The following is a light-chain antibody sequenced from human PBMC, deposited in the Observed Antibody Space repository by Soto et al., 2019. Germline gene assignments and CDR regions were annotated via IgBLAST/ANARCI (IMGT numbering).Light chain of an antibody. CDR1: QSVSRS. V-gene: IGKV3-11*01. J-gene: IGKJ4*01. CDR2: DAS. Sequence: EIVLTQSPATLSLSPGDRATLSCRASQSVSRSLTWYPQKPGQAPRLLIYDASTRATGIPPRFSGSGSGTDFTLTISSLEPEDFAVYYCQQRSNSFGGGTKVEIK. CDR3: QQRSNS.